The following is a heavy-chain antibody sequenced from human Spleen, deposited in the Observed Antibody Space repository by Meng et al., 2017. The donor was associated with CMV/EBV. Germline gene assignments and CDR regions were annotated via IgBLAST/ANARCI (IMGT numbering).Heavy chain of an antibody. V-gene: IGHV4-59*01. Sequence: SETLSLTCTVSGGSISSYYWSWIRQPPGKGLEWIGYIYYSGSTNYNPSLKSRVTISVDTSKNQFSLKLSSVTAADTAVYYCARGRYSGYDYYYYGFDVWGQGTTVTVSS. D-gene: IGHD5-12*01. J-gene: IGHJ6*02. CDR3: ARGRYSGYDYYYYGFDV. CDR1: GGSISSYY. CDR2: IYYSGST.